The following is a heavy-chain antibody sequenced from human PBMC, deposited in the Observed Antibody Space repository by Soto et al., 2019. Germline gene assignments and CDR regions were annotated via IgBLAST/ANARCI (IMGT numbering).Heavy chain of an antibody. V-gene: IGHV3-74*01. CDR2: INGDGSGT. D-gene: IGHD3-10*01. CDR3: ARGIFGSGTANDY. CDR1: GFTFSGSW. J-gene: IGHJ4*02. Sequence: EVQLVESGGGIVQPGGSLRLSCAASGFTFSGSWTHWVRQAPVKGLVWVSRINGDGSGTSYADFVKGRFTISRDDAKNTLFLQINGLRAEDTAVYYCARGIFGSGTANDYWGQGTLVTVSS.